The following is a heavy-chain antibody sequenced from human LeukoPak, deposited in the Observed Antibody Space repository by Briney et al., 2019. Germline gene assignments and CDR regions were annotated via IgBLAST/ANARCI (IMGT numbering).Heavy chain of an antibody. J-gene: IGHJ5*02. CDR3: ARRRTPDYWFDP. CDR2: IYYSANA. V-gene: IGHV4-59*08. Sequence: SGTLSLTCSVSGASVTDYYWTWIRQSPGKGLEWLGSIYYSANANYNPSLNSRVSIWVDTSKNQFSLTLTSVTATDTAVYYCARRRTPDYWFDPRGQGTLVTVSS. D-gene: IGHD1-14*01. CDR1: GASVTDYY.